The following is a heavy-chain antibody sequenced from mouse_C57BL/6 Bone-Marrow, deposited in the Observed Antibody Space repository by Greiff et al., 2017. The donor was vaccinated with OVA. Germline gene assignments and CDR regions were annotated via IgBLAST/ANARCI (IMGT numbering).Heavy chain of an antibody. CDR3: ARNTPWYFDV. CDR1: GYTFTSYW. CDR2: IDPSDSYT. J-gene: IGHJ1*03. Sequence: VQLQQPGAELVMPGASVKLSCKASGYTFTSYWMHWVKQRPGQGLEWIGEIDPSDSYTNYNQKFKGKSTLTVDKSSSTAYMQLSSLTSEDSAVYYCARNTPWYFDVWGTGTTVTVSS. V-gene: IGHV1-69*01.